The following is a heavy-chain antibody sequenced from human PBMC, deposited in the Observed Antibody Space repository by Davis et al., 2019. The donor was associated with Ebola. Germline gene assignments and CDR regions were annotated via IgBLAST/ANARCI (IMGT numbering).Heavy chain of an antibody. V-gene: IGHV3-23*01. D-gene: IGHD5-24*01. Sequence: GESLKISCAASGFTFSSYAMSWVRQAPGKGLEWVSAISGSGGSTYYADSVKGRFTTSRDNSKNTLYLQMNSLRAEDTALYYCARGDDYNYFGYWGQGTLVTVSS. CDR1: GFTFSSYA. CDR2: ISGSGGST. J-gene: IGHJ4*02. CDR3: ARGDDYNYFGY.